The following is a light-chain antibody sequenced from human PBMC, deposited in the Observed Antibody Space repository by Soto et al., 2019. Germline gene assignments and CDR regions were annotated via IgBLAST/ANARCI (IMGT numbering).Light chain of an antibody. CDR3: QQYNTYST. V-gene: IGKV1-5*01. CDR1: QNIRNW. Sequence: DIQMTQSPSTLSASVGDSVTITCRASQNIRNWLAWYQQKPGKAPNPLIYDDSSLKSGVPARFSGSGSGTEFTLTISSLQPDDFATYYRQQYNTYSTFGQGTRLEI. CDR2: DDS. J-gene: IGKJ5*01.